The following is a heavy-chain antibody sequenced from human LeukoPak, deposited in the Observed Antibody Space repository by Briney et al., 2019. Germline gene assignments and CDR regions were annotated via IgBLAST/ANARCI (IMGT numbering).Heavy chain of an antibody. CDR1: GGTFSSYA. CDR3: ASVSHGGSAQGPEYYYYGMDV. Sequence: ASVTVSCTASGGTFSSYAISWVRQAPGQGLEWMGGIIPIFGTANYAQKFQGRVTITADESTSTAYMELSSLRSEDTAVYYCASVSHGGSAQGPEYYYYGMDVWGQGTTVTVSS. CDR2: IIPIFGTA. V-gene: IGHV1-69*13. J-gene: IGHJ6*02. D-gene: IGHD3-16*01.